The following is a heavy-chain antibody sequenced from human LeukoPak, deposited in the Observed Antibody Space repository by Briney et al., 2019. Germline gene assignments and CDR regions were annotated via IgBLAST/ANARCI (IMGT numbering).Heavy chain of an antibody. J-gene: IGHJ4*02. V-gene: IGHV3-15*07. Sequence: GGSLRLSCVVSDFTFTNAWMNWVRQVPGKGLEWVGRIKGKPDGGTTDYAAPVKGRFTISRDDSKDTVYLQMNSLKTEDTAMYYCTTSGSYWGQGTLVTVSS. CDR3: TTSGSY. CDR2: IKGKPDGGTT. CDR1: DFTFTNAW.